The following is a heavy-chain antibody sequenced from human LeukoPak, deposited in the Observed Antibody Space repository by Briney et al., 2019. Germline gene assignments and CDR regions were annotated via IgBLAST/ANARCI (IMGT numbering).Heavy chain of an antibody. D-gene: IGHD3-10*01. J-gene: IGHJ4*02. CDR1: GYSITTNYY. CDR2: IYYSGST. V-gene: IGHV4-59*01. CDR3: AREGSGSYYGL. Sequence: SETLFLTCTVSGYSITTNYYWAWIRQSPGTGLEWIGYIYYSGSTNYNPSLKSRVTISVDTSKNQFSLKLSSVTAADTAVYYCAREGSGSYYGLWGQGTLVTVSS.